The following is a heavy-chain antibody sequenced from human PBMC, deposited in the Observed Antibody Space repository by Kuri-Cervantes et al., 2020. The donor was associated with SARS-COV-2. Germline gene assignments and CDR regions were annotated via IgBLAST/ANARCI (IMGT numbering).Heavy chain of an antibody. CDR2: ISGSGGSI. D-gene: IGHD6-6*01. Sequence: GGSLRLSCAASGFTFSSYAMSWVRQAPGKGLEWVSAISGSGGSIYYADSLKGRFTISRDNSKNTLYLQMNSLRAEDTAVYYCAKSSLVGYYYYYMDVWGKGTPVTVSS. J-gene: IGHJ6*03. V-gene: IGHV3-23*01. CDR1: GFTFSSYA. CDR3: AKSSLVGYYYYYMDV.